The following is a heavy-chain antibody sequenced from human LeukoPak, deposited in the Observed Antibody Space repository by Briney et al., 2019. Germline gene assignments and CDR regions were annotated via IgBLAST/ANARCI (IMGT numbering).Heavy chain of an antibody. Sequence: GASVKVSCKPSGYTFTNYGISWVRQAPGQGLEWMGWISAYNGNTNYAQKLQGRVTMTTDTSTSTAYMELRSLRSDDTAVYYCASGHYYDSSGWRAYYFDYWGQGTLVTVSP. J-gene: IGHJ4*02. CDR2: ISAYNGNT. CDR3: ASGHYYDSSGWRAYYFDY. V-gene: IGHV1-18*01. D-gene: IGHD3-22*01. CDR1: GYTFTNYG.